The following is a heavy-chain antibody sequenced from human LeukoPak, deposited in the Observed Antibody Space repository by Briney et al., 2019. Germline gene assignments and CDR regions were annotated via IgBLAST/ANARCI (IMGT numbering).Heavy chain of an antibody. J-gene: IGHJ4*02. CDR3: ARGHRPLFEDIVVVPAAIEAWYFDY. Sequence: SETLSLTCAVYGGSFSGYYWSWIRQPPGKGLEWIGETNHSGSTNYNPSLKSRVTISVDTSKNQFSLKLSSVTAADTAVYYCARGHRPLFEDIVVVPAAIEAWYFDYWGQGTLVTASS. CDR2: TNHSGST. D-gene: IGHD2-2*01. CDR1: GGSFSGYY. V-gene: IGHV4-34*01.